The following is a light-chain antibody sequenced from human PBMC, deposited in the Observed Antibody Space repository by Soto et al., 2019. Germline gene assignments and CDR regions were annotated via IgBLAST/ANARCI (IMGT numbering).Light chain of an antibody. J-gene: IGLJ1*01. CDR2: EVS. CDR1: SSDVGGYNY. Sequence: QSALTQPPSASGSPGQSVTISCTGTSSDVGGYNYVSWYQQHPGKAPKLMIYEVSKRPSGVPDRFSGSKSGNTASLTVSGLQAEDEADDYCSSYAGSNNFVFGTGTKATV. CDR3: SSYAGSNNFV. V-gene: IGLV2-8*01.